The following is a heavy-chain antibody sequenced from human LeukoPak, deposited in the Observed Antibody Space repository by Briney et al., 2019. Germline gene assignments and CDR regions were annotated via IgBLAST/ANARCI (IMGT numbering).Heavy chain of an antibody. D-gene: IGHD4-23*01. CDR3: ARDFPRYGGNSAFDV. Sequence: PGGSLRLSCAASGFTFSSYSMNWVRQVPGKGLEWVSSISSSSSYIYYADSVKGRFTISRDNAKNSLYLQMNSLRDEDTAVYYCARDFPRYGGNSAFDVWGQGTMVTVSS. V-gene: IGHV3-21*01. CDR1: GFTFSSYS. CDR2: ISSSSSYI. J-gene: IGHJ3*01.